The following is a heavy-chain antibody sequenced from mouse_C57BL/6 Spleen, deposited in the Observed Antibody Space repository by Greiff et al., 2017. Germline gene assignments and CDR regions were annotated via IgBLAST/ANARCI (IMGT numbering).Heavy chain of an antibody. D-gene: IGHD2-4*01. J-gene: IGHJ2*01. Sequence: VQLQQSGAELAKPGASVKLSCKASGYTFTSYWMHWVKQRPGQGLEWIGYINPSSGYTKYNQKFKDKATLTADNSSSTAYMQLSSLTYEDSAVYYGARLDYAPNYFDYWGQGTTLTVSS. V-gene: IGHV1-7*01. CDR1: GYTFTSYW. CDR3: ARLDYAPNYFDY. CDR2: INPSSGYT.